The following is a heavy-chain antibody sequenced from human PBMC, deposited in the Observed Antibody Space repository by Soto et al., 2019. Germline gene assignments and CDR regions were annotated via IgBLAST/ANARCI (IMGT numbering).Heavy chain of an antibody. V-gene: IGHV4-61*01. Sequence: QVQLQESGPGLVKPSETLSLICTVSGGSVRRGSYFWTWIRQPPGKGLEWLGSFYYTESPQYNPSLKGRVTISVDTPRNQFSLNLTSVTAADTALYFCVRGRGNYGGNPLKYGMDVWGQGTTVTVSS. J-gene: IGHJ6*02. CDR2: FYYTESP. D-gene: IGHD4-17*01. CDR3: VRGRGNYGGNPLKYGMDV. CDR1: GGSVRRGSYF.